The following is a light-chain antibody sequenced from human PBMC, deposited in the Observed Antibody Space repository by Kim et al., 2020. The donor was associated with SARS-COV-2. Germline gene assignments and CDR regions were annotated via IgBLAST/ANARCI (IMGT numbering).Light chain of an antibody. Sequence: SYELTQPPSVSVSPGQTARITCSGDAMPKQYGYWYQKKPGQAPVLVIYNDSERPSGIPERFSGSSSGTTVTLTISGVQAEDEADYYCQSADNSGTVVFGRGTQLTVL. V-gene: IGLV3-25*03. J-gene: IGLJ2*01. CDR2: NDS. CDR3: QSADNSGTVV. CDR1: AMPKQY.